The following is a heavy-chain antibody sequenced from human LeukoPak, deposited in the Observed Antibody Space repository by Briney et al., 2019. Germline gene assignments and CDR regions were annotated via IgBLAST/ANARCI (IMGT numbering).Heavy chain of an antibody. CDR2: IYSGGST. D-gene: IGHD1-26*01. CDR1: GFTVSSNY. V-gene: IGHV3-53*01. Sequence: GGSLRLSCAASGFTVSSNYMSWVRQAPGKGLEWVSIIYSGGSTFYADSVKGRFTISRDNSKNTLYLQMNSLRAEDTAVYYCARGGSYLSAFDIWGQGTMVTVSS. CDR3: ARGGSYLSAFDI. J-gene: IGHJ3*02.